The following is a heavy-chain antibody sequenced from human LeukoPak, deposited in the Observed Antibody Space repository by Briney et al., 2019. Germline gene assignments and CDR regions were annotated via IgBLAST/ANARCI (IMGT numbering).Heavy chain of an antibody. CDR1: GFTFSSYG. CDR3: ASFRALNYYDSSGYDY. V-gene: IGHV3-30*19. Sequence: PGRSLRLSCAASGFTFSSYGMHWVRQAPGKGLEWVAVISYDGSDKYYADSVKGRFTISRDNSKNTLYLQMNSLRAEDTAVYYCASFRALNYYDSSGYDYWGQGTLVTVSS. J-gene: IGHJ4*02. D-gene: IGHD3-22*01. CDR2: ISYDGSDK.